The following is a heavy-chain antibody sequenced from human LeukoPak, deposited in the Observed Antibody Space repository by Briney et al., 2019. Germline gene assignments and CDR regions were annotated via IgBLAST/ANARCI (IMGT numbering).Heavy chain of an antibody. CDR3: ARTPSIAVAGMLDY. Sequence: GGSLRLSCAASGFTFSSYEMNWVRQAPGKGLEWVSYISSSGSTIYYADSVKGRFTISRDNSKNTLYLQMNSLRAEDTAVYYCARTPSIAVAGMLDYWGQGTLVTVSS. J-gene: IGHJ4*02. D-gene: IGHD6-19*01. V-gene: IGHV3-48*03. CDR2: ISSSGSTI. CDR1: GFTFSSYE.